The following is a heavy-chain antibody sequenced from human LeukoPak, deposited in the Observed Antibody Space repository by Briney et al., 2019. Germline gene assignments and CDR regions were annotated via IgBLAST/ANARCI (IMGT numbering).Heavy chain of an antibody. CDR2: IYYSGST. CDR3: ARDPYGDYSPIDI. J-gene: IGHJ3*02. Sequence: PSETLSLTCTVSGGSISGGAYYWSWIRQPPGTGLEWIGYIYYSGSTYYNPSLKSRVTISVDTSKNQFSLKLSSVTAADTAVYYCARDPYGDYSPIDIWGQGTMVTVSS. D-gene: IGHD4-17*01. V-gene: IGHV4-30-4*01. CDR1: GGSISGGAYY.